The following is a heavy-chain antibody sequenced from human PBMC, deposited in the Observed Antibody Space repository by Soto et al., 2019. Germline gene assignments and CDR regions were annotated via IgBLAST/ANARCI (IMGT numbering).Heavy chain of an antibody. CDR3: ARGRLPTAGNWFDP. J-gene: IGHJ5*02. CDR2: IYYSGST. Sequence: PSETLSLTCTVSGGSISSYYWRWIRQPPGKGLEWIGYIYYSGSTNYNPSLKSRVTISVDTSKNQFSLKLSSVTAADTAVYYCARGRLPTAGNWFDPWGQGTLVTVSS. D-gene: IGHD5-12*01. V-gene: IGHV4-59*12. CDR1: GGSISSYY.